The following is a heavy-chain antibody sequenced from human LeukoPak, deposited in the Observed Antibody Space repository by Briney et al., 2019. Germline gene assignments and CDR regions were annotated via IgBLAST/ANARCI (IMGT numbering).Heavy chain of an antibody. J-gene: IGHJ4*02. CDR2: ISYDGSNK. V-gene: IGHV3-30*04. CDR3: ARVSLRYFDWLGNFDY. CDR1: GFTFSSYA. D-gene: IGHD3-9*01. Sequence: PGRSLRLSCAASGFTFSSYAMHWVRQAPGKGLEWVAVISYDGSNKYYADSVKGRFTISRDNSKNTLYLQMNSLRAEDTAVYYCARVSLRYFDWLGNFDYWGQGTLVTVSS.